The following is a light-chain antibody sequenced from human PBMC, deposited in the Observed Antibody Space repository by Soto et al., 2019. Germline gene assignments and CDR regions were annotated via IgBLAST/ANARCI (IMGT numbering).Light chain of an antibody. CDR3: QHFGSSLT. Sequence: EIVLTQSPGTPSLSPGERATLSCRASQSLSSSYLAWYQQKPGQAPRLLIYGASSRATAIPDRSSGSGSGTDFTLTINRLEPEDFAVYYCQHFGSSLTFGGGTRWIS. V-gene: IGKV3-20*01. J-gene: IGKJ4*01. CDR2: GAS. CDR1: QSLSSSY.